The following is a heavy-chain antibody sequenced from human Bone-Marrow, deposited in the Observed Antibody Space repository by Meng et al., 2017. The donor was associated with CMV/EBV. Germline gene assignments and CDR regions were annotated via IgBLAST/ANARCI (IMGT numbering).Heavy chain of an antibody. Sequence: GESLKISCAASGFTFSSYGMHWVRQAPGKGLEWVAFIRYDGSNKYYADSVKGRFTISRDKSKNTLYLQMNSLRAEDTAVYYCVKGPLVVPGVWGQGTTVTVSS. CDR2: IRYDGSNK. V-gene: IGHV3-30*02. D-gene: IGHD2-2*01. CDR1: GFTFSSYG. J-gene: IGHJ6*02. CDR3: VKGPLVVPGV.